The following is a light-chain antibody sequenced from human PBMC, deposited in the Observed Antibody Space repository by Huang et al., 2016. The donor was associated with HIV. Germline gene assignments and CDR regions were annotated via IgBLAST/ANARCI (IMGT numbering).Light chain of an antibody. CDR2: DAS. CDR3: QQRSNWPPT. V-gene: IGKV3-11*01. J-gene: IGKJ4*01. Sequence: EIVLTQSPATLSLSPGERATLSCRASQNIISYLAWYQQKPGQAPGLLIYDASKRATGIPARFSGGGSGTDFTLTIGSLEPEDFAVYYCQQRSNWPPTFGGGTKVEIK. CDR1: QNIISY.